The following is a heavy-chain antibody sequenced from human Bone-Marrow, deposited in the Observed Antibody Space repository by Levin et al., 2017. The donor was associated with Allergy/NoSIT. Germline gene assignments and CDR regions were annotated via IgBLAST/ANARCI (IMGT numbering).Heavy chain of an antibody. D-gene: IGHD2-15*01. Sequence: PGGSLRLSCAASGFTFDDYGMSWVRQGPGKGLEWVSGISGKGDSTYVAGSVRGRFIISRDNANKILYLQMAGLRAGDTDLYFCVRGLLDCGDNVVLDHWGQGTLVTVSS. CDR2: ISGKGDST. CDR3: VRGLLDCGDNVVLDH. CDR1: GFTFDDYG. J-gene: IGHJ4*02. V-gene: IGHV3-20*04.